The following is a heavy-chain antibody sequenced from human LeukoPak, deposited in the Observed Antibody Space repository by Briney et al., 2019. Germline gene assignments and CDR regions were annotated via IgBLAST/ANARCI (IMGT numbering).Heavy chain of an antibody. V-gene: IGHV1-46*01. CDR1: GYTFTSYY. J-gene: IGHJ4*02. D-gene: IGHD4-17*01. Sequence: ASVKVSCKASGYTFTSYYMHWVRQAPGQGLEWMGIISPSGGSTSYAQKFQGRVTMTRDTSTSTVYMELSSLRSEDTAVYYCARNYGAYPHFDYWGQGALVTVSS. CDR3: ARNYGAYPHFDY. CDR2: ISPSGGST.